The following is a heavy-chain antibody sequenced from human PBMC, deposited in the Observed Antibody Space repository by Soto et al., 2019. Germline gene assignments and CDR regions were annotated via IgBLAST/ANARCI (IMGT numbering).Heavy chain of an antibody. D-gene: IGHD6-19*01. J-gene: IGHJ4*02. CDR3: GRGTAVAV. Sequence: EVQLVESGGGLVQPGGSLRLSCGASGFTFSDYVMTCVRQAPGKGLEWVANIKADGSEKHYVDSVKGRFTISRDNGKNSLSLQMDSLRVEDTGIYYCGRGTAVAVWGQGTLVIVSS. CDR1: GFTFSDYV. CDR2: IKADGSEK. V-gene: IGHV3-7*05.